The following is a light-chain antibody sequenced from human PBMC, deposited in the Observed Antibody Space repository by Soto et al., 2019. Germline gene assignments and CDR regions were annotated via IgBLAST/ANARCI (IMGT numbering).Light chain of an antibody. CDR3: QQRYNWPPLT. V-gene: IGKV3-11*01. CDR2: NAS. CDR1: QDISIY. Sequence: EIVLTQSPATLYLSPGERATLSCRASQDISIYLAWYQQKPGQPPRLLIFNASNRATGIPARFSGSGSGTDFPLTIRSLGPEDFAVYYCQQRYNWPPLTFGGGTTVEIK. J-gene: IGKJ4*01.